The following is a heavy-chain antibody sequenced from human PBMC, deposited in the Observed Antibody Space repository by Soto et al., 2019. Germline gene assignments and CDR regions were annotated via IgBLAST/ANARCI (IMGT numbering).Heavy chain of an antibody. CDR3: AKPASLIYFEF. V-gene: IGHV3-23*01. CDR1: GFTFSSSA. CDR2: LTGSGGHT. Sequence: GGSLRLSCTASGFTFSSSAMCWVRQAPGKGLEWVSALTGSGGHTFYADSVKGRFTISRDNTKNTVYLHLNNLRAEDTAIYNCAKPASLIYFEFWGRGTLVTVSS. J-gene: IGHJ4*02. D-gene: IGHD2-21*01.